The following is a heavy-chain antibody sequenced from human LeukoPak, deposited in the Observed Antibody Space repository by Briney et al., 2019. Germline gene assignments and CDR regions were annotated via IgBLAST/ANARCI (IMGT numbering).Heavy chain of an antibody. V-gene: IGHV1-3*01. CDR3: ARDRGYSSSWGTYYFDY. D-gene: IGHD6-13*01. Sequence: GASVKVSCKASGYTFTSYAMHWVRQAPGQRLEWMGWINAGNGNTKYSQKFQGRVTITRDTSASTAYMELSSLRAEDTAVYYCARDRGYSSSWGTYYFDYWGQGTLVTVSS. J-gene: IGHJ4*02. CDR2: INAGNGNT. CDR1: GYTFTSYA.